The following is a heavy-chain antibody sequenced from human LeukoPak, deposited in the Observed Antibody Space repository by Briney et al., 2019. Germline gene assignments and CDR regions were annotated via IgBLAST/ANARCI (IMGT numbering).Heavy chain of an antibody. D-gene: IGHD4/OR15-4a*01. Sequence: SVKVPRKASGGTFSSYAISWVRQAPGQGLEWMGRIIPIFGTANYAQKFQGRVTITTDESTSTAYMELSSLRSEDTAVYYCARGAMVADFDYWGQGTLVTVSS. J-gene: IGHJ4*02. CDR3: ARGAMVADFDY. V-gene: IGHV1-69*05. CDR1: GGTFSSYA. CDR2: IIPIFGTA.